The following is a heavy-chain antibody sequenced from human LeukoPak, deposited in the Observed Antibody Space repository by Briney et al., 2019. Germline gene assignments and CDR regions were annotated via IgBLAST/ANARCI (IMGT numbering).Heavy chain of an antibody. J-gene: IGHJ4*02. D-gene: IGHD6-19*01. Sequence: SETLSLTCTVSGDSISPYYWSWIRQPPGKGLEWIGYIYYTGSGSTSNNPSLKSRVTISVDTSKNQLSLNLKSVTAADTAVYFCARHAVYAGSGWAFDYWGQGTLVTVFS. CDR3: ARHAVYAGSGWAFDY. V-gene: IGHV4-59*08. CDR2: IYYTGSGST. CDR1: GDSISPYY.